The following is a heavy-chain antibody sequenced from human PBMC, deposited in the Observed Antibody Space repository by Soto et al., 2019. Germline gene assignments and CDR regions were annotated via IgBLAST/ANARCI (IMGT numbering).Heavy chain of an antibody. CDR1: GFTFSSYA. J-gene: IGHJ6*02. Sequence: PGGSLRLSCAASGFTFSSYAMSWVRQAPGKGLEWVSAISGSGGSTYYADSVKGRFTISRDNSKNTLYLQMNSLRAEDTAVYYCAKSVPLTAARLYYYYGMDVWGQGTTVTVSS. CDR2: ISGSGGST. CDR3: AKSVPLTAARLYYYYGMDV. D-gene: IGHD6-6*01. V-gene: IGHV3-23*01.